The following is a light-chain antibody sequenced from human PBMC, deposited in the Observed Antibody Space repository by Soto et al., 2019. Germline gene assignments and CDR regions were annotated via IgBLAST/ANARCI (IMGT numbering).Light chain of an antibody. V-gene: IGKV3-20*01. CDR2: GAS. CDR1: QSVSSSY. CDR3: QQYGSSPRT. Sequence: NGLNQAAGALCLSPGERATLSCRVSQSVSSSYLAWYQQKPGQAPRLLIYGASSRATGIPDRFSGSGSGTDFTLTISRLEPEDFAVYYCQQYGSSPRTFGQGTKVDI. J-gene: IGKJ1*01.